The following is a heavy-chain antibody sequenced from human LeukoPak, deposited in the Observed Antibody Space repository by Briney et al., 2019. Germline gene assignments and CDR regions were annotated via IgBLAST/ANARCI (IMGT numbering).Heavy chain of an antibody. CDR3: ARHVRKRGIAVAGSPGWFDP. J-gene: IGHJ5*02. V-gene: IGHV4-34*01. D-gene: IGHD6-19*01. CDR1: GGSFSGYY. Sequence: SETLSLTCAVYGGSFSGYYWSWIRQPPGKGLEWIGEINHSGSTNYNPSLKSRVTISVDTSKNQFSLKLSSVTAADTAVYYCARHVRKRGIAVAGSPGWFDPWGQGTLVTVSS. CDR2: INHSGST.